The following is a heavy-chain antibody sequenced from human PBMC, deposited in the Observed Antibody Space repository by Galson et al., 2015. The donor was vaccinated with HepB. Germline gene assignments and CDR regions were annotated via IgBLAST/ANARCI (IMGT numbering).Heavy chain of an antibody. CDR3: MKEYASSVWYFDL. J-gene: IGHJ2*01. CDR1: GFTFSTYA. V-gene: IGHV3-64D*06. D-gene: IGHD2-2*01. CDR2: ISSDGVST. Sequence: SLRLSCAASGFTFSTYAMHWVRQAPRKGLEYVSAISSDGVSTYYADSVKGRFTISRDNSKNTLYLQMNSLRTEDTAVYCCMKEYASSVWYFDLWGRGTLVTVSS.